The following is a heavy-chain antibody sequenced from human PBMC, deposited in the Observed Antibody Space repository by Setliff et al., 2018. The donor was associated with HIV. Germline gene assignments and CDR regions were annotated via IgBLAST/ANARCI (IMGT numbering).Heavy chain of an antibody. CDR2: INHSGST. CDR3: ANRPYYYGSGSSDDY. CDR1: GGSFSGYY. J-gene: IGHJ4*02. D-gene: IGHD3-10*01. V-gene: IGHV4-34*01. Sequence: SETLSLTCAVYGGSFSGYYWSWIRQPPGKGLEWIGEINHSGSTNYNPSLKSRVTISVDTSKNQLSLKLSSVTAADTAVYYCANRPYYYGSGSSDDYWGQGTLVTVSS.